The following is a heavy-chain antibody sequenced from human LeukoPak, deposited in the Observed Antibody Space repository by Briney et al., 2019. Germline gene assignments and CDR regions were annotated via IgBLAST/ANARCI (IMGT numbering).Heavy chain of an antibody. J-gene: IGHJ4*02. CDR1: GGSISSGSYY. D-gene: IGHD3-22*01. CDR3: ARQLIVVVHNFDY. V-gene: IGHV4-61*02. CDR2: IYTSGST. Sequence: SSETLSLTCTVSGGSISSGSYYWSWIRQPAGKGLEWIGRIYTSGSTNYNPSLKSRVTISVDTSKNQFSLKLSSVTAADTAVYYCARQLIVVVHNFDYWGQGTLVTVSS.